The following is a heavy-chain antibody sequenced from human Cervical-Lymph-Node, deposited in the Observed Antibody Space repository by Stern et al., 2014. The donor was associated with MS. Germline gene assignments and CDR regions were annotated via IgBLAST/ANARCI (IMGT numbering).Heavy chain of an antibody. Sequence: EVQLVESGGGLVQPGGSLRLSCVASGFTFRNYWMHWVRQGPGKGLVWVARINRDVTTITHADSVKCRFTISRDNAKNTLYLQMNSLRVEDTAVYYCTKDTYGPEDYWGQGTSVTFSS. V-gene: IGHV3-74*02. CDR3: TKDTYGPEDY. D-gene: IGHD3-10*01. J-gene: IGHJ4*02. CDR2: INRDVTTI. CDR1: GFTFRNYW.